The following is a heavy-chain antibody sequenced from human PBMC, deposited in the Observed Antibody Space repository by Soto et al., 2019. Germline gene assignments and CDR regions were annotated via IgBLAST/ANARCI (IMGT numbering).Heavy chain of an antibody. CDR2: MHDSGTT. D-gene: IGHD3-3*01. CDR3: ARGGLYVLCSGLFD. CDR1: GASVPSGDYY. Sequence: QAQLQESGTGLVRPSQTLSLSCSVSGASVPSGDYYWNWIRQTPGPGLDWLVYMHDSGTTPYNPSLNSRVTISRDTAKYQFSLKLTSVSAADTAVYVCARGGLYVLCSGLFDWGQGILVTVAS. J-gene: IGHJ4*02. V-gene: IGHV4-30-4*01.